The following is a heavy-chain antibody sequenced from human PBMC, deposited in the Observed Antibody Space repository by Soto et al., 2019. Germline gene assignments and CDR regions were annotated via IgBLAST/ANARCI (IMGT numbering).Heavy chain of an antibody. D-gene: IGHD3-3*01. CDR1: GFTFSSYA. CDR2: ISGSGGST. Sequence: GGSLRLSCAASGFTFSSYAMSWVRQAPGKGLEWVSAISGSGGSTYYADSVKDRFTISRDNSKNTLYLQMNSLRAEDTAVYYCAKDLYDSNYYYMDVWGKGTTVTVSS. CDR3: AKDLYDSNYYYMDV. V-gene: IGHV3-23*01. J-gene: IGHJ6*03.